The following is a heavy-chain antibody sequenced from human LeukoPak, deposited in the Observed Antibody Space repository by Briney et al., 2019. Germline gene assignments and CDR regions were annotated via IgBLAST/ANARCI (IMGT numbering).Heavy chain of an antibody. CDR1: GYSISSGYY. V-gene: IGHV4-38-2*02. J-gene: IGHJ4*02. Sequence: PLETLSLTCTVSGYSISSGYYWGWIRQPPGKGLEWIGSIYHSGSTYYNPSLKSRVTISVDTSKNQFSLKLSSVTAADTAVYYCARMVIISRQVDYWGQGTLVTVSS. D-gene: IGHD3-3*01. CDR2: IYHSGST. CDR3: ARMVIISRQVDY.